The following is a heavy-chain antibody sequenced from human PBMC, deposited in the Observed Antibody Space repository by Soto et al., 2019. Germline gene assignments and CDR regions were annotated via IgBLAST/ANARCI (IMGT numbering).Heavy chain of an antibody. D-gene: IGHD3-22*01. CDR3: ASAYYYDSSGYYHYYYYGMDV. V-gene: IGHV1-46*01. J-gene: IGHJ6*02. CDR2: INPSGGST. Sequence: HWVRQAPGQGLEWMGIINPSGGSTSYAQKFQGRVTMTRDTSTSTVYMELSSLRSEDTAVYYCASAYYYDSSGYYHYYYYGMDVWGQGTTVTVSS.